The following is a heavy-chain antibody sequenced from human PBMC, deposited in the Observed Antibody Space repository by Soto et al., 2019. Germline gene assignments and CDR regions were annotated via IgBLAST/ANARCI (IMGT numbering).Heavy chain of an antibody. CDR3: ARDSAMIALNAFDI. CDR2: IWYDGSNK. J-gene: IGHJ3*02. V-gene: IGHV3-33*01. Sequence: VQLVESGGGVVQPGRSLRLSCAASGFTFSSYGMHWVRQAPGKGLEWVAVIWYDGSNKYYADSVKGRFTISRDNSKNTLYLQMNSLRAEDTAVYYCARDSAMIALNAFDIWGQGTMVTVSS. D-gene: IGHD3-22*01. CDR1: GFTFSSYG.